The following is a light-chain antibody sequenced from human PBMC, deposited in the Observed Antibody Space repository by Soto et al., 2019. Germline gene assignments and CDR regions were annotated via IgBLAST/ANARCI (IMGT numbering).Light chain of an antibody. Sequence: EIVMTQSPATLSVSPGDRVTLSCRASQSVRSSLAGYQQKPGQTPRHLIYGAATRVTGLPARFSGSGSGADFTLTISSLQSEDFAVYYCQQYNTWPPITFGQGTRLEIK. V-gene: IGKV3-15*01. CDR2: GAA. CDR1: QSVRSS. CDR3: QQYNTWPPIT. J-gene: IGKJ5*01.